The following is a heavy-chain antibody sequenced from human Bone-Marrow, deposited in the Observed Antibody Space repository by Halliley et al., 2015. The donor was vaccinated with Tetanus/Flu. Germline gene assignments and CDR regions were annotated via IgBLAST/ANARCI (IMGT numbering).Heavy chain of an antibody. CDR3: ARHYRHWLFDY. CDR1: GGSISGTNFY. CDR2: LYYSGST. D-gene: IGHD3-16*02. V-gene: IGHV4-39*01. J-gene: IGHJ4*02. Sequence: TLSLTCSVSGGSISGTNFYGGWIRQPPGKGLEWIGSLYYSGSTYYNPSLKSRVSISVDTSKNHLSLNLNSVTAADTAVYYCARHYRHWLFDYWGQGTLVTVSS.